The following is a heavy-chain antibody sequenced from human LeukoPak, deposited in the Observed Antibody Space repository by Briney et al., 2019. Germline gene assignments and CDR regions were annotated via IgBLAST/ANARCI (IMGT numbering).Heavy chain of an antibody. CDR3: ARVELLYDSRYYYGMDA. Sequence: PSETLSLTCTVSGGSISSYYWSWIRQPPGKGLEWIGYIYYSGSTNYNPSLKSRVTISVDTSKNQFSLKLSSVTAADTAVYYCARVELLYDSRYYYGMDAWGQGTTVTVSS. D-gene: IGHD3-22*01. CDR2: IYYSGST. CDR1: GGSISSYY. J-gene: IGHJ6*02. V-gene: IGHV4-59*01.